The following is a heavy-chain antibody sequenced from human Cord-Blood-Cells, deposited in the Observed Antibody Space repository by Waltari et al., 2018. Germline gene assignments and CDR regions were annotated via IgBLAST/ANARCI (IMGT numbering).Heavy chain of an antibody. Sequence: EVQLVESGGGLVQPGRSLRLSCAASGFTFDDYAMHWVRQAPGKGLEWVSGMSWNSGSIGYADSVKGRFTISRDNAKNSLYLQMNSLRAEDTALYYCAKDSHGEGWYFDLWGRGTLVTVSS. D-gene: IGHD3-10*01. CDR2: MSWNSGSI. J-gene: IGHJ2*01. CDR1: GFTFDDYA. V-gene: IGHV3-9*01. CDR3: AKDSHGEGWYFDL.